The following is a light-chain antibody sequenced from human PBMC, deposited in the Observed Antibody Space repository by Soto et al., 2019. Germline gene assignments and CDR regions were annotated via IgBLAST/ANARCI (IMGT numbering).Light chain of an antibody. Sequence: DIQMTQSPSTLSASVGDTVTVTCRASQSVSGWLAWYQQKPGKPPKLLIYGASTLQSGVPSRFSGGASGTEFTLTITSLQPEDFATYYCQQVNSYPLTFGQGTRLEIK. V-gene: IGKV1-5*01. CDR2: GAS. CDR3: QQVNSYPLT. CDR1: QSVSGW. J-gene: IGKJ5*01.